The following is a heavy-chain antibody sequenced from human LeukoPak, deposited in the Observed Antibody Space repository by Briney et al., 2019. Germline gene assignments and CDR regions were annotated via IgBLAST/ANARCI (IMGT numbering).Heavy chain of an antibody. Sequence: GGSLRLSCAASGFTFSSYAMTWVRQAPGKGLEWVSAISRSGTRTYYADSVKGRFTISRDNSKSTVNLQLNSLRAEDTAIYYCAKTRVEVCSGDECYYTAPDYSGQGIPVTVSA. CDR3: AKTRVEVCSGDECYYTAPDY. V-gene: IGHV3-23*01. J-gene: IGHJ4*02. CDR2: ISRSGTRT. CDR1: GFTFSSYA. D-gene: IGHD3-3*01.